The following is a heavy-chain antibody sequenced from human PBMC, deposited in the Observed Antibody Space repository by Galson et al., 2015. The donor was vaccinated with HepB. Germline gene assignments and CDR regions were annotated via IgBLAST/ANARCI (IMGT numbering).Heavy chain of an antibody. Sequence: SLRLSCAASGFTFSSYAMNWVRQAPGKGLEWVSAISGSGGNTSYVDSVKGRFTISRDNAKDSLFLQMNSLRAEDTAVYYCAKGVLWGQGTLVTVSS. V-gene: IGHV3-23*01. J-gene: IGHJ4*02. D-gene: IGHD2/OR15-2a*01. CDR2: ISGSGGNT. CDR3: AKGVL. CDR1: GFTFSSYA.